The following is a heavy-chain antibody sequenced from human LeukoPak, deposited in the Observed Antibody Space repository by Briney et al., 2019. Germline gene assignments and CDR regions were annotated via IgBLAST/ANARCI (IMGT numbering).Heavy chain of an antibody. CDR2: ISSSSSTI. CDR3: ARVSYYYGSGSYRPTAVYYFDY. J-gene: IGHJ4*02. Sequence: GGSLRLSCAASGFTFSSYSMNWVRQAPGKGLEWVSYISSSSSTIYCADSVKGRFTISRDNSKNTLYLQMNSLRAEDTAVYYCARVSYYYGSGSYRPTAVYYFDYWGQGTLVTVSS. V-gene: IGHV3-48*01. D-gene: IGHD3-10*01. CDR1: GFTFSSYS.